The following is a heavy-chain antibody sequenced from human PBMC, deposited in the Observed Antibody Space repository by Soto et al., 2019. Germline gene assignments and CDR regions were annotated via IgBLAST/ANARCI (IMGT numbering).Heavy chain of an antibody. CDR3: ARLSMVRGVTPAAFDI. D-gene: IGHD3-10*01. Sequence: EVQLVQSGAEVKKPGESLRISCKGSGYSFTSYWISWVRQMPGKGLEWMGRIDPSDSYTNYSPSFQGHVTISADKSISTGYLQWRSLKASDTAMYYCARLSMVRGVTPAAFDIWGQGTMVTVSS. CDR1: GYSFTSYW. V-gene: IGHV5-10-1*01. CDR2: IDPSDSYT. J-gene: IGHJ3*02.